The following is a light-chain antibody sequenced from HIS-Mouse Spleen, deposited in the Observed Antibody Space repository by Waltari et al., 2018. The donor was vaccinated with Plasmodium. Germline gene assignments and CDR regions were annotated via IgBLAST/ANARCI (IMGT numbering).Light chain of an antibody. CDR3: QQYNNWPRGT. J-gene: IGKJ1*01. CDR1: QSVSSN. CDR2: GAS. Sequence: EIVMTQSPATLSVSPGERATLSCRASQSVSSNLAWYQQKPGQAPRLLIYGASTSATGIPARFSGSGSGTKFTLTISSMQSEDFAVYYCQQYNNWPRGTFGQGTKVEIK. V-gene: IGKV3-15*01.